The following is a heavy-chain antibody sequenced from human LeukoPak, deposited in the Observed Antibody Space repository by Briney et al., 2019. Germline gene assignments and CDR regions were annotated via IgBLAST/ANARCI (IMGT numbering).Heavy chain of an antibody. J-gene: IGHJ5*02. CDR1: SGSISSGTYY. V-gene: IGHV4-39*07. D-gene: IGHD6-13*01. Sequence: SETLSLTCVVSSGSISSGTYYWAWIRQPPGKGLEWIGSIYYSGSTYYNPSLKSRVTMSVDTPKNQFSLKLSSVTAADTAVYYCARPSGSSWYAYYFDPWGQGSLVTVSS. CDR3: ARPSGSSWYAYYFDP. CDR2: IYYSGST.